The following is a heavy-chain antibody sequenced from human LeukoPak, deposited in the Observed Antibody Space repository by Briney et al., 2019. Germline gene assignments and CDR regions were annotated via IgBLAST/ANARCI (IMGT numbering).Heavy chain of an antibody. V-gene: IGHV3-7*01. Sequence: GGSLRLSCAASGFTFSSYWMSWVRQAPGKGLEWVANIKQDGSEKNYVDSVKGRFTISRDSAKNSLYMQMNSLRAEDTAVYYCARDQTKWEPLRRRDYYYMDVWGKGTTVTVSS. CDR2: IKQDGSEK. CDR3: ARDQTKWEPLRRRDYYYMDV. J-gene: IGHJ6*03. CDR1: GFTFSSYW. D-gene: IGHD1-26*01.